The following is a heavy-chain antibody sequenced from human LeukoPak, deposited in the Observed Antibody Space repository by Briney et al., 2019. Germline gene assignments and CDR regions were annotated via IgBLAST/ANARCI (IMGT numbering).Heavy chain of an antibody. CDR2: INPSGGST. J-gene: IGHJ4*02. D-gene: IGHD3-10*01. Sequence: GASVKVSCKASGYTFTSYYMHWVRQAPGQGLEWMGIINPSGGSTSYAQKFQGRVTMTRDTSTSTVYMEMSRLGSDDTAVYYCARLSGSGTWDGNEVDYWGQGTLVTVSS. V-gene: IGHV1-46*01. CDR1: GYTFTSYY. CDR3: ARLSGSGTWDGNEVDY.